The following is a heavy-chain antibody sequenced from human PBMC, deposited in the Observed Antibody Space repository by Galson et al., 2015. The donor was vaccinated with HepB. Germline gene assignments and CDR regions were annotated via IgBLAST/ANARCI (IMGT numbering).Heavy chain of an antibody. J-gene: IGHJ4*02. CDR1: GYIFTGFV. Sequence: SVKVSCKASGYIFTGFVLHWVRQAPGQRLEWLGWINPNTGGTDLAQKFQGRVTMTRDTSISTAYMEFSSLRSDDSAVYYCARGGYCSDDKCFSWSHFYYWGQGTLVTVSS. V-gene: IGHV1-2*02. CDR2: INPNTGGT. CDR3: ARGGYCSDDKCFSWSHFYY. D-gene: IGHD2-15*01.